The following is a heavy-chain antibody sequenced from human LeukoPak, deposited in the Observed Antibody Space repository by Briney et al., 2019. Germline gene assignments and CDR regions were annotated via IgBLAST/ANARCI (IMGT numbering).Heavy chain of an antibody. CDR2: ISAYNGNT. V-gene: IGHV1-18*01. CDR3: AREGKDSSGTPPFDY. J-gene: IGHJ4*02. D-gene: IGHD3-22*01. CDR1: GYTFTSYG. Sequence: ASVKVSCKASGYTFTSYGISWVRQAPGQGLEWMGWISAYNGNTNYAQKLRGRVTMTTDTSTSTAYMELRSLRSDDTAVYYCAREGKDSSGTPPFDYWGQGTLVTVSS.